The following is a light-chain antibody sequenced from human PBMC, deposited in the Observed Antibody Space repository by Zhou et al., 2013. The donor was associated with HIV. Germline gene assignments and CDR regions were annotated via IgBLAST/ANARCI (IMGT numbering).Light chain of an antibody. V-gene: IGKV3-11*01. CDR3: QQRSNWPEEFT. CDR2: DAS. CDR1: QSVSSY. Sequence: EIVLTQSPATLSLSPGKRATLSCRASQSVSSYLAWYQQKPGQAPRLLIYDASNRATGIPARFSGSGSGTDFTLTISSLEPEDFAVYYCQQRSNWPEEFTFGPGTKVDIK. J-gene: IGKJ3*01.